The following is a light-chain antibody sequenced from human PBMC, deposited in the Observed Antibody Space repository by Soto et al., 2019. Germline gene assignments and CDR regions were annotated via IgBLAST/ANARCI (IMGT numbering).Light chain of an antibody. V-gene: IGKV1-5*03. CDR1: QSISSW. J-gene: IGKJ4*01. CDR3: QHRSDWPPRLT. Sequence: DIQMTQSPSTLSASVGDRVTITCRASQSISSWLAWYQQKPGKAPKLLIYKASSLESGVPSRFSGSGSGTEFTLTISSLEPEDFAVYYCQHRSDWPPRLTFGGGTKVEIK. CDR2: KAS.